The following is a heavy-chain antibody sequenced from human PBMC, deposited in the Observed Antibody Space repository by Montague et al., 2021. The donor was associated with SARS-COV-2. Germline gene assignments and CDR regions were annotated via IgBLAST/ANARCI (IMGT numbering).Heavy chain of an antibody. CDR1: GDLIRRRRSY. Sequence: SETLSLTCTVSGDLIRRRRSYWHTFGLHSQNELVWLVILFYSGVTYYSPSLKSRVTIFVDTSKNEFSLKLNSVTAADTAVYYCARVGCSSNVCNWFDPWGQGTLVTVSS. V-gene: IGHV4-39*01. D-gene: IGHD2-2*01. CDR3: ARVGCSSNVCNWFDP. J-gene: IGHJ5*02. CDR2: LFYSGVT.